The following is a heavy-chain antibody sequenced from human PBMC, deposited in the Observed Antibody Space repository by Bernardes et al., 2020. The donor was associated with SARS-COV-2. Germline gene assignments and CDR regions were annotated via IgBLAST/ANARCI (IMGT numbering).Heavy chain of an antibody. CDR1: GFTFSDYA. D-gene: IGHD6-13*01. V-gene: IGHV3-23*01. CDR2: ISGSGGGT. J-gene: IGHJ4*02. Sequence: GGSLRLSCAASGFTFSDYAMSWVRQAPGKGLEWVSAISGSGGGTFYADSGKGRFTISRDNSKNTLYLQMNSLRAEDTAVYYCARRSWGSAGVVDYWGQGTLVTVSS. CDR3: ARRSWGSAGVVDY.